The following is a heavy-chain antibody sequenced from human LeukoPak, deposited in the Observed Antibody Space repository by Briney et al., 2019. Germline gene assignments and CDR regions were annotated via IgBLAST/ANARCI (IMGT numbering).Heavy chain of an antibody. V-gene: IGHV3-74*01. J-gene: IGHJ6*03. D-gene: IGHD1-26*01. CDR1: GFTFSSYW. Sequence: GSLRLSCAASGFTFSSYWMHWVRQAPGKGLVWVSRINSDGSSTSYADSVKGRFTISRDNAKNTLYLQMNSLRAEDTAVYYCARVSEGGSYYYYYYMDVWGKGTTVTVSS. CDR3: ARVSEGGSYYYYYYMDV. CDR2: INSDGSST.